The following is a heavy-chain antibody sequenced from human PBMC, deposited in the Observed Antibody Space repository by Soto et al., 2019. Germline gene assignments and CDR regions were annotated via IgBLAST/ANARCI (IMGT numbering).Heavy chain of an antibody. J-gene: IGHJ5*02. D-gene: IGHD2-2*01. CDR1: GFTFSIYS. Sequence: GGSLRLSCAASGFTFSIYSMNWFRQAPGKGLEWVSSISSSSSYIYYADSVKGRFTISRDNAKNSLYLQMSSLRSEDTAVYYCANIGYCSSTSCFDPWGQGTLVTVSS. CDR2: ISSSSSYI. CDR3: ANIGYCSSTSCFDP. V-gene: IGHV3-21*04.